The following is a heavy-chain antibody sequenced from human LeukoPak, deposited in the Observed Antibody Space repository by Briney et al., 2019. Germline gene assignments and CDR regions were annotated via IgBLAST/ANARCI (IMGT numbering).Heavy chain of an antibody. J-gene: IGHJ4*02. V-gene: IGHV3-66*01. D-gene: IGHD3-22*01. Sequence: GGSLRLSCADSGFTVSSNYMNWVRQAPGKGLAWVSVIYRGGSTYYADSVKGRFTISRDNSKNTLYLQMNSLRAEDTAVYYCARDQGGGYYDSSGYYYVGVFDYWGQGTLVTVSS. CDR2: IYRGGST. CDR1: GFTVSSNY. CDR3: ARDQGGGYYDSSGYYYVGVFDY.